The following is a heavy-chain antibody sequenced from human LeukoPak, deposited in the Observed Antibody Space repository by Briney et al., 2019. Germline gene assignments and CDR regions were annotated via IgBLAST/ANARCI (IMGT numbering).Heavy chain of an antibody. CDR2: INHSGST. CDR3: ARLPGTAMVKAKRRYFDY. D-gene: IGHD5-18*01. J-gene: IGHJ4*02. CDR1: GGSFSGYY. Sequence: SETLSLTCAVYGGSFSGYYWSWIRQPPGKGLEWIGEINHSGSTNYNPSLKSRVTISVDTSKNQFSLKLSSVTAADTAVYYCARLPGTAMVKAKRRYFDYWGQGTLVTVSS. V-gene: IGHV4-34*01.